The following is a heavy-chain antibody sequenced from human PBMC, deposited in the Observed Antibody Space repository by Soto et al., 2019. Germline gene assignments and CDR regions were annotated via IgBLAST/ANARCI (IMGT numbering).Heavy chain of an antibody. D-gene: IGHD5-18*01. CDR3: ARERDEVDTATPFKY. V-gene: IGHV3-30-3*01. CDR1: GFTFSNYA. J-gene: IGHJ4*02. CDR2: VSYGGSNR. Sequence: GGSLRLSCAASGFTFSNYAMHWVRQAPGKGLEWVAVVSYGGSNRYYADSVKGRFTISRDNSKNTPYLQMNSLRAEDTAVYYCARERDEVDTATPFKYWGLGTLVTVSS.